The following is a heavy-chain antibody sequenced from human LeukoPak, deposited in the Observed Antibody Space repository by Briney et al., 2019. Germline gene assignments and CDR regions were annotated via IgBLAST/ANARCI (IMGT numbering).Heavy chain of an antibody. D-gene: IGHD2-8*01. CDR2: INPNTGGT. J-gene: IGHJ4*02. CDR1: GHTFTGYY. V-gene: IGHV1-2*02. CDR3: ARVLFNGPPRFDY. Sequence: ASVKVSCKASGHTFTGYYMHWVRQAPGQGLEWMGYINPNTGGTNYAQKFQGRVTMTRDTSISTAYMELSRLRSDDTAVYFCARVLFNGPPRFDYWGQGALVTVSS.